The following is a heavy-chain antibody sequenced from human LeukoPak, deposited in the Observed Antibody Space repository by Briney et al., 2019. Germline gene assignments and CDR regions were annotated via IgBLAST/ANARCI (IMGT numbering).Heavy chain of an antibody. CDR2: IPYDGSNK. D-gene: IGHD4-17*01. Sequence: PGGSLRLSCAASGFTFSSYGMHWVRQAPGKGLEWVAVIPYDGSNKYYADSVKGRFTISRDNSKNTLYLQMNSLRAEDTAVYYCAKEIWPTVTIPGWTYFDCGGQGSLVTVSS. V-gene: IGHV3-30*18. J-gene: IGHJ4*02. CDR1: GFTFSSYG. CDR3: AKEIWPTVTIPGWTYFDC.